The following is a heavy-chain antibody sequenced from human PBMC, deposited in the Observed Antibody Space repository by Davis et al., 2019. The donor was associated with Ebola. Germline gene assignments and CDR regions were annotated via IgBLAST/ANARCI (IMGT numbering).Heavy chain of an antibody. J-gene: IGHJ6*02. V-gene: IGHV3-30*04. Sequence: PAGSLRLSCAASGFTFSSYAMHWVRQAPCKWLEWVAVISYDGSNKYYADSVKGRFTISRDNSKNSLYLQMNSLRTEDTALYYCAKDRVVVTAIPGDGYYYGMDVWGQGTTVTVSS. D-gene: IGHD2-21*02. CDR3: AKDRVVVTAIPGDGYYYGMDV. CDR1: GFTFSSYA. CDR2: ISYDGSNK.